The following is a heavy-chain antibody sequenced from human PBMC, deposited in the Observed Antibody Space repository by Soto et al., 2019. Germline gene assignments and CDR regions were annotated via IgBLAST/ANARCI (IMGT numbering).Heavy chain of an antibody. CDR2: ISAYNGNT. D-gene: IGHD3-3*01. CDR3: ARLPARVDRLIYYYYGMDV. V-gene: IGHV1-18*01. J-gene: IGHJ6*02. CDR1: GYTFTSYG. Sequence: QVQLVQSGAEVKKPGASVKVSCKASGYTFTSYGISWVRQAPGQGLEWMGWISAYNGNTNYAQKLQGRVTMTTDTSTSTAYMELRSLRSDDTAVYYCARLPARVDRLIYYYYGMDVWGQGTTVTVSS.